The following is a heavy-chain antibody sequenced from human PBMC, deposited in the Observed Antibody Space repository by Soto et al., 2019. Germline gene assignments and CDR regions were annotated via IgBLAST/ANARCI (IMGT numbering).Heavy chain of an antibody. Sequence: PSETLSLTCAAYGGSFSGYYWSWIRQPPGKGLEWIGEINHSGSTNYNPSLKSRVTISVDTSKNQFSLKLSSVTAADTAVYYCARGRSYGGNYGGAYWFDPWGQGTLVTVSS. D-gene: IGHD2-21*01. CDR1: GGSFSGYY. V-gene: IGHV4-34*01. CDR2: INHSGST. CDR3: ARGRSYGGNYGGAYWFDP. J-gene: IGHJ5*02.